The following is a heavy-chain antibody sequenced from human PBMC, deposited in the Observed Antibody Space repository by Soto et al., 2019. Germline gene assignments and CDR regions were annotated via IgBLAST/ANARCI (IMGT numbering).Heavy chain of an antibody. V-gene: IGHV3-30*18. D-gene: IGHD5-18*01. J-gene: IGHJ5*02. CDR3: AKTSMPQLWLVPWFDP. CDR1: GFTFSSYG. CDR2: ISYDGSNK. Sequence: PGGSLRLSCAASGFTFSSYGMHWVRQAPGKGLEWVAVISYDGSNKYYADSVKGRFTISRDNSKNTLYLQMNSLRAEDTAVYYCAKTSMPQLWLVPWFDPWGQGTLVTVSS.